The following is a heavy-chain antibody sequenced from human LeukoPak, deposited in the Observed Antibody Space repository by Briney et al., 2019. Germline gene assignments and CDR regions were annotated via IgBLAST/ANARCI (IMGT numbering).Heavy chain of an antibody. J-gene: IGHJ4*02. CDR1: GGSISSYY. CDR2: IYYSGST. V-gene: IGHV4-59*01. Sequence: SETLSLTCTVSGGSISSYYWSWIRQPPGKGLEWIGYIYYSGSTNYNPSLKSRVTISVDTSKDQFSLKLSSVTAADTAVYYCARGGYQLLSPFDYWGQGTLVTVSS. CDR3: ARGGYQLLSPFDY. D-gene: IGHD2-2*01.